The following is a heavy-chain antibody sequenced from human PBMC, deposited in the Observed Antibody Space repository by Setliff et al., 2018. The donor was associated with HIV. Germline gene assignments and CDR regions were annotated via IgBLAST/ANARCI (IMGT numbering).Heavy chain of an antibody. CDR1: GGTFRGFG. CDR2: IIPIFGTP. V-gene: IGHV1-69*13. CDR3: ATNPEMATINYYYYYMDV. J-gene: IGHJ6*03. Sequence: GASVKVSWKASGGTFRGFGISWVVQAPGQGLEWMGQIIPIFGTPRYAQKFQGRVTITADESTSTVYMELSSLRSEDTAVYYCATNPEMATINYYYYYMDVWGKGTTVTVSS. D-gene: IGHD5-12*01.